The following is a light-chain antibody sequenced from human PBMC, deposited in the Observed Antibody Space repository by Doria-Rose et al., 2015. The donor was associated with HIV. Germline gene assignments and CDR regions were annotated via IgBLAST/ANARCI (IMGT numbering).Light chain of an antibody. J-gene: IGKJ1*01. CDR2: DGS. V-gene: IGKV3-20*01. Sequence: TQSPGTLSLSPGERATLSCRASQSFSSTYLAWYQQKPGQAPSLLIYDGSTRATGIPDRFSASGSGTDFTLTINRLEREDFALYYCHQYGTSWTFGQGIKVE. CDR1: QSFSSTY. CDR3: HQYGTSWT.